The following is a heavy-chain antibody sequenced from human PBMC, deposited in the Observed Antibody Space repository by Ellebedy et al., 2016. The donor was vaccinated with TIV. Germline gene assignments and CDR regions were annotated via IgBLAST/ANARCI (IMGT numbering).Heavy chain of an antibody. CDR3: AKISPTHRGAFDI. J-gene: IGHJ3*02. D-gene: IGHD3-3*02. CDR2: FGGRSTTT. Sequence: GGSLRLSXEASGFTFSSYAMSWLRHAPGKGMEWVSVFGGRSTTTYYADSVKGRFTTSRDNSKNTLFLQMNSLRGDDTARYYCAKISPTHRGAFDIWGQGTMATVSS. CDR1: GFTFSSYA. V-gene: IGHV3-23*01.